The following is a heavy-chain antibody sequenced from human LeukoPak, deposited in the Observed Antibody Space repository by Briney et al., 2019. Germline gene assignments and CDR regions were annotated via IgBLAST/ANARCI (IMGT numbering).Heavy chain of an antibody. CDR1: GFTVSSNY. CDR2: IYSGGST. Sequence: GGSLRLSCAASGFTVSSNYMSWVCQAPGKGLEWVSVIYSGGSTYYADSVKGRFTISRDNSKNTLYLQMNSLRAEDTAVYYCARDDTTGYFDYWGQGTLVTVSS. V-gene: IGHV3-66*02. J-gene: IGHJ4*02. D-gene: IGHD3-9*01. CDR3: ARDDTTGYFDY.